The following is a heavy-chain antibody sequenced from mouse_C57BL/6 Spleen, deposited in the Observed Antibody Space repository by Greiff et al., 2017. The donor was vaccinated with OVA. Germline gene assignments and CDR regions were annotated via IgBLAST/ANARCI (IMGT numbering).Heavy chain of an antibody. CDR2: IWSGGST. V-gene: IGHV2-2*01. Sequence: VKLMESGPGLVQPSQSLSITCTVSGFSLTSYGVHWVRQSPGKGLEWLGVIWSGGSTDYNAAFISRLSISKDNSKSQVFFKMNSLQADDTAIDYCARRDDGYWDFDVWGTGTTVTVSS. D-gene: IGHD2-3*01. CDR3: ARRDDGYWDFDV. CDR1: GFSLTSYG. J-gene: IGHJ1*03.